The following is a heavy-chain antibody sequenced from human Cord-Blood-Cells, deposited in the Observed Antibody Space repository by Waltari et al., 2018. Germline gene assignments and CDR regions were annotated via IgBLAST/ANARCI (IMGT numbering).Heavy chain of an antibody. D-gene: IGHD1-26*01. J-gene: IGHJ6*03. CDR3: SRIGSDYYYYMDV. Sequence: QVQLVQSGAEVKKPGSSVKVSCKASGGTFSSYAISWVRQAPGQGLEWMGRISTILGIANYAQKVQDRVTMTADKSTSTAYMELSSLRSEDTAVYYCSRIGSDYYYYMDVWGKGTTVTVSS. V-gene: IGHV1-69*09. CDR2: ISTILGIA. CDR1: GGTFSSYA.